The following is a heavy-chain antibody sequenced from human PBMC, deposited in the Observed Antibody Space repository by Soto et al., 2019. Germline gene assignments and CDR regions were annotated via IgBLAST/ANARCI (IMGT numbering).Heavy chain of an antibody. D-gene: IGHD2-2*01. CDR3: ARAFGSTMPSLF. Sequence: SETLSLTCTVSGGPITSHYWSWIRQPPGKGLEWIGYIYYTGRTNYNPALASRVTMSLDTSTNQFSLNLSSVTAADTAVYYCARAFGSTMPSLFWGQGTLVTVSS. V-gene: IGHV4-59*11. CDR1: GGPITSHY. J-gene: IGHJ4*02. CDR2: IYYTGRT.